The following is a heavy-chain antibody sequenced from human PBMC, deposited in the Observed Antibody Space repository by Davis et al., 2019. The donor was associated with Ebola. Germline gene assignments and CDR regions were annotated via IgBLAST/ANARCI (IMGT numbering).Heavy chain of an antibody. V-gene: IGHV3-15*07. CDR2: IKSKTDGGTT. Sequence: GESLKISCAASGFTFSNAWMNWVRQAPGKGLEWVGRIKSKTDGGTTDYAAPVKGRFTISRDDSKNTLYLQMNSLKTEDTAVYYCTTGWGILRFLEWLSPIIGMDVWGQGTTVTVSS. D-gene: IGHD3-3*01. CDR3: TTGWGILRFLEWLSPIIGMDV. CDR1: GFTFSNAW. J-gene: IGHJ6*02.